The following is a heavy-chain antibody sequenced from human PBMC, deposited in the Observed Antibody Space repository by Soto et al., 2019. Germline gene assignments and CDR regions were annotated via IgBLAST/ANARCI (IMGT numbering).Heavy chain of an antibody. D-gene: IGHD6-13*01. V-gene: IGHV3-23*01. CDR3: AKHIAATGTWYFDL. J-gene: IGHJ2*01. Sequence: GGSLRLSCAASGLIFSSYVMTWVRQAPGKGLEWVSTVSASGGLTYYADSVKGRFTISRDNSKNTLHLQMNSLRAEDTAVYYCAKHIAATGTWYFDLWGRATLVTVSS. CDR2: VSASGGLT. CDR1: GLIFSSYV.